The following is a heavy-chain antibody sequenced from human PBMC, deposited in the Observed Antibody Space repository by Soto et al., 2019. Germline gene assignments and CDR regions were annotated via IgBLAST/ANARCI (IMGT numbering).Heavy chain of an antibody. J-gene: IGHJ4*02. CDR1: GGSISSGDYY. CDR3: ARAGFGELFDY. CDR2: IYYSGST. V-gene: IGHV4-30-4*01. Sequence: TLSLTCTVSGGSISSGDYYWSWIRQPPGKGLEWIGYIYYSGSTYYNPSLKSRVTISVDTSKNQFSLKLSSVTAADTAVYYCARAGFGELFDYWGQGTLVTVSS. D-gene: IGHD3-10*01.